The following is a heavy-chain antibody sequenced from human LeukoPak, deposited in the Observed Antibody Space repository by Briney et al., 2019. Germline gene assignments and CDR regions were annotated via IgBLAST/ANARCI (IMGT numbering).Heavy chain of an antibody. CDR1: AFTFSNAW. CDR3: TTDHGLVSQLGPAEYFQH. CDR2: IKSKTDGGTT. Sequence: GGSLRLSCAASAFTFSNAWMSWVSQAPGKGLEWVGRIKSKTDGGTTDYAAPVKGRFTISRDDSKNTLYLQMNSLKTEDTPVYYCTTDHGLVSQLGPAEYFQHWGQGTLVTVSS. J-gene: IGHJ1*01. D-gene: IGHD6-13*01. V-gene: IGHV3-15*01.